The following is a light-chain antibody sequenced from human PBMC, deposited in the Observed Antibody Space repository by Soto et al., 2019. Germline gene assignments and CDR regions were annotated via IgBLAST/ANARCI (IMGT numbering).Light chain of an antibody. J-gene: IGKJ4*01. V-gene: IGKV3-11*01. Sequence: EIVLTQSPATLSLPPGERATLSCRASQSVSSSLAWYQQKPGQAPRLLIYDASNRATGIPARFSGSGSGTDFTLTISSLEPEDFAVYYCQQRRNWPLTFGGGTKVEIK. CDR1: QSVSSS. CDR3: QQRRNWPLT. CDR2: DAS.